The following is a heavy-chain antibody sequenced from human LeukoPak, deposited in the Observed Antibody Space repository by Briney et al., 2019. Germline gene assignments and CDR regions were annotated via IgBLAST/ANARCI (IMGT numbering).Heavy chain of an antibody. J-gene: IGHJ4*02. CDR1: GFTFSSYS. Sequence: PGGSLRLSCAASGFTFSSYSMNWVRQAPGKGLEWISYMSHNIISYADSVKGRFTISRDDAKNSLYLQMNSLRDEDTAVYYCARDRDWAFDYWGQGTLVTVSS. CDR3: ARDRDWAFDY. CDR2: MSHNII. V-gene: IGHV3-48*02. D-gene: IGHD3-9*01.